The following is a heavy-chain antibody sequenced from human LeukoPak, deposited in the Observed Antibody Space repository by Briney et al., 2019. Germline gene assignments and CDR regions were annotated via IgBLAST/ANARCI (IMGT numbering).Heavy chain of an antibody. Sequence: GGSLRVSCAASGFTVSSNYMSWVRQAPGKGLEWVSVIYSGGSTYYADSVKGRFTISRHNSKNTLYLQMNSLRAEDTAVYYCAGAAVAVTRSPFDYWGQGTLVTVSS. CDR2: IYSGGST. V-gene: IGHV3-53*04. CDR3: AGAAVAVTRSPFDY. J-gene: IGHJ4*02. CDR1: GFTVSSNY. D-gene: IGHD2-21*02.